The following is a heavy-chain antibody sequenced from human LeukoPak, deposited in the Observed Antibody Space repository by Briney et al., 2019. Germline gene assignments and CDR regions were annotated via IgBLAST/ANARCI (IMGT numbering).Heavy chain of an antibody. Sequence: GASVKVSCKASGGTFSSYAISWVRQAPGQGLEWMGGIIPIFGTANYAQKFQGRVTITADKSTSTAYMELSSLRSEDTAVYYCARDSPRYSGSSHAFDIWGQGTMVTVSS. CDR2: IIPIFGTA. CDR1: GGTFSSYA. V-gene: IGHV1-69*06. J-gene: IGHJ3*02. CDR3: ARDSPRYSGSSHAFDI. D-gene: IGHD1-26*01.